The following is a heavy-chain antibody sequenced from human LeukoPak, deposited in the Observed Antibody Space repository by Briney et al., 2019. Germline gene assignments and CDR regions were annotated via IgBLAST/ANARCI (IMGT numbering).Heavy chain of an antibody. V-gene: IGHV3-30*04. J-gene: IGHJ4*02. Sequence: GGSLRLSCAGSGFTFNTYNMNWVRQAPGKGLEWVAVISYDGSNKYYADSVKGRFTISRDNSKNTLYLQMNSLRAEDTAVYYCARDDNWNYIIKYYFDYWGQGTLVTVSS. CDR3: ARDDNWNYIIKYYFDY. CDR1: GFTFNTYN. D-gene: IGHD1-7*01. CDR2: ISYDGSNK.